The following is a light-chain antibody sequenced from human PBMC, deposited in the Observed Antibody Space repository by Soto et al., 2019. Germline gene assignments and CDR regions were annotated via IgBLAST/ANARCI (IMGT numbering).Light chain of an antibody. CDR3: QHYNSYSEA. CDR2: AAS. V-gene: IGKV1D-16*01. Sequence: DIHMTQSPSSFSASAVDIVTVTFLASQDISSWLAWYQQKPGKAPKLLIYAASSLQSGVPSRFSGSGSGTEFTLTISSLQPDDFATYYCQHYNSYSEAFGQGTKVDIK. CDR1: QDISSW. J-gene: IGKJ1*01.